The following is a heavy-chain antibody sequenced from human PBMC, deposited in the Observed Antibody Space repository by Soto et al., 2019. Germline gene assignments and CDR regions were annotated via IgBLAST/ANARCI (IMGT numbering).Heavy chain of an antibody. Sequence: TLYLTGTISSVSISRGGYHWSWIRQHPGKGLELIGYIHYTGSTYYNPSLKSRLTISVDTSKNQFSLRLSSVTAADTAVYYCARDSAIAARAFDIWGRGTMVTVSS. CDR1: SVSISRGGYH. J-gene: IGHJ3*02. V-gene: IGHV4-31*03. CDR3: ARDSAIAARAFDI. CDR2: IHYTGST. D-gene: IGHD6-6*01.